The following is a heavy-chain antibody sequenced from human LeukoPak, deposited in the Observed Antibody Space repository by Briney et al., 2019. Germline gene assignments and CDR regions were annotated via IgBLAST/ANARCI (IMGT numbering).Heavy chain of an antibody. CDR2: INHSGST. CDR1: GGSISSYY. J-gene: IGHJ3*02. V-gene: IGHV4-34*01. D-gene: IGHD2-21*02. Sequence: PSETLSLTCTVSGGSISSYYWSWIRQPPGKGLEWIGEINHSGSTNYNPPLKSRVTISVDTSKNQFSLKLSSVTAADTAVYYCARGDNIVVVTEPDAFDIWGQGTMVTVSS. CDR3: ARGDNIVVVTEPDAFDI.